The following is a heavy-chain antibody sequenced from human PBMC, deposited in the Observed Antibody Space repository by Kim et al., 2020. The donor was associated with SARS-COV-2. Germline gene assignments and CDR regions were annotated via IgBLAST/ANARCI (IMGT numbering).Heavy chain of an antibody. V-gene: IGHV3-23*01. D-gene: IGHD3-3*01. J-gene: IGHJ4*02. CDR3: AKALRGPSSFGGPLGY. Sequence: GGSLRLSCAASGFTFSSYAMSWVRQAPGKGLEWVSAISGSGGSTYYADSVKGRFTISRDNSKNTLYLQMNSLRAEDTAVYYCAKALRGPSSFGGPLGYWGQGTLVTVSS. CDR1: GFTFSSYA. CDR2: ISGSGGST.